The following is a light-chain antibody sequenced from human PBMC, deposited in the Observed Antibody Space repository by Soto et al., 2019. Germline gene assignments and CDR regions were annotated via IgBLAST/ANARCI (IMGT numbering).Light chain of an antibody. J-gene: IGLJ1*01. CDR1: SRDVGAYKL. CDR3: GSYAGGSRV. V-gene: IGLV2-23*02. Sequence: QSVLTQPASVSGSPGQSITISCTGTSRDVGAYKLVSWYQQHPGKAPKLIIYEVGERPSGASNRFSGSKSGNTASLTIPGLQAEDEAYYYCGSYAGGSRVFGTGTKVTVL. CDR2: EVG.